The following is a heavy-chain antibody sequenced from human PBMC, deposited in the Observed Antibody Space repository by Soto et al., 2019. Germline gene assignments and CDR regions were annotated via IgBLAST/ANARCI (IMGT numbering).Heavy chain of an antibody. CDR3: ARYCADDSSYYCSSDCLGY. CDR2: VDQGGSAK. Sequence: VGSLRLSCAASGLAFNMHFMTWVRQAPGTGLEWVATVDQGGSAKSYVDSVKGRFTISRDNAKNSLYVQMNSLRGEDTAVYYCARYCADDSSYYCSSDCLGYWRRRTRGT. V-gene: IGHV3-7*01. J-gene: IGHJ4*02. CDR1: GLAFNMHF. D-gene: IGHD3-22*01.